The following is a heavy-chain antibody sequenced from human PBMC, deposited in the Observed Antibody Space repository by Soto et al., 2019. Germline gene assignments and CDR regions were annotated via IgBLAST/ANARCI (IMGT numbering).Heavy chain of an antibody. CDR2: IKQDGSEK. D-gene: IGHD4-4*01. V-gene: IGHV3-7*01. CDR3: ARVRSTDGWFDP. CDR1: GFTFSNYW. J-gene: IGHJ5*02. Sequence: PGGSLRLSCEVSGFTFSNYWMTWVRQAPGKGLEWVANIKQDGSEKYYVDSAKGRFTISRDNAKNSVYLQMNSLTAEDTAVYYCARVRSTDGWFDPWGQGTLVTVSS.